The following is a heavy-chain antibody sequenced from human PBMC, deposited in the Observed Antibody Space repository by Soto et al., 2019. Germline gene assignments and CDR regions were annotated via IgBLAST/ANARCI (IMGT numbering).Heavy chain of an antibody. Sequence: GGFLRLSCAASGFTFSSYGMHWVRQAPGKGLEWVAVIWYDGSNKYYADSVKGRFTISRDNSKNTLYLQMNSLRAEDTAVYYCAREDTRARLYYYGMDVWGQGTTVTVSS. D-gene: IGHD6-6*01. CDR2: IWYDGSNK. CDR1: GFTFSSYG. CDR3: AREDTRARLYYYGMDV. J-gene: IGHJ6*02. V-gene: IGHV3-33*01.